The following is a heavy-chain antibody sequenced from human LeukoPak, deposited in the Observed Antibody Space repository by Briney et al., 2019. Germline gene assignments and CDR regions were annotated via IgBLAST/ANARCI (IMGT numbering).Heavy chain of an antibody. V-gene: IGHV3-30*02. CDR2: IRYDGSNK. CDR1: GLTFSSYG. J-gene: IGHJ4*02. Sequence: GGSLRLSCAASGLTFSSYGMHWVRQAPGKGLEWVAFIRYDGSNKYYADSVKGRFTISRDNSKNTLYLQMNSLRAEDTAVYYCAKDRVLRFLEWYPFDYWGQGTLVTVSS. D-gene: IGHD3-3*01. CDR3: AKDRVLRFLEWYPFDY.